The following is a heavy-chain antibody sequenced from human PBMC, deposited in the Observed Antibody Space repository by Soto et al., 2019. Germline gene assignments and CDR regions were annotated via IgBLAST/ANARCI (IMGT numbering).Heavy chain of an antibody. V-gene: IGHV3-30-3*01. D-gene: IGHD6-19*01. CDR1: GFTFNYYP. J-gene: IGHJ6*02. CDR3: ARLPGALVAVLYIYPLDGREAMSDVDV. Sequence: QMQLVESGGGVVQPGESLRLSCAASGFTFNYYPMHWVRQTPGKGLEWGAVISFVGSNNFYADSVKGRFTVSRDNSKNMLYLQLNSLRPEDAAVYYCARLPGALVAVLYIYPLDGREAMSDVDVWGQGTTVSVSS. CDR2: ISFVGSNN.